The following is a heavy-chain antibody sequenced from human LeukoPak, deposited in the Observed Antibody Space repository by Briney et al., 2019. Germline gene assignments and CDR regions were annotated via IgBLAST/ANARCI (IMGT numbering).Heavy chain of an antibody. Sequence: SVKVSCKASGGTFSSYAISWVRQAPGQGLEWMGGIIPIFGTANYAQKFQGRVTITADESTSTAYMELSSLRSEDTVVYYCARVEGYGSGPFDYWGQGTLVTVSS. D-gene: IGHD3-10*01. CDR2: IIPIFGTA. CDR1: GGTFSSYA. CDR3: ARVEGYGSGPFDY. V-gene: IGHV1-69*13. J-gene: IGHJ4*02.